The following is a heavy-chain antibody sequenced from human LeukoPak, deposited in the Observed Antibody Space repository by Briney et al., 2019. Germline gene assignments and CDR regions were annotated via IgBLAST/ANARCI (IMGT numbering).Heavy chain of an antibody. J-gene: IGHJ4*02. CDR1: GVIFRNNW. CDR3: TRDLKD. Sequence: GGSLRLSCAASGVIFRNNWMHWVGEAPGKGLVWVSRINSDGSSTNYADSVKGRFTISRDNAKNTLYLQMNSLRVEDTAVYYCTRDLKDWGQGTLVTVSS. CDR2: INSDGSST. V-gene: IGHV3-74*01.